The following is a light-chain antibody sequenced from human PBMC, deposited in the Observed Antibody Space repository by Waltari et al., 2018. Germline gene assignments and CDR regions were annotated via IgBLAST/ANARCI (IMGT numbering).Light chain of an antibody. CDR1: QSVSSTY. CDR3: QQFYNTPYS. V-gene: IGKV3-20*01. J-gene: IGKJ2*03. CDR2: GAD. Sequence: DIVLTHSPDTLSLSPWEPATPSCRASQSVSSTYLVWNQQKPGQAPRLLIYGADTRATGIPDRFSGSGSGTDFTLTISRLEPEDFAVYYCQQFYNTPYSFGQGTKLEV.